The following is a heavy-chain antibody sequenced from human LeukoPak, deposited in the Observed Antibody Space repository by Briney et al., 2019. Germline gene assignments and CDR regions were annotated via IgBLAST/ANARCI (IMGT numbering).Heavy chain of an antibody. CDR1: GGSISSSSYY. CDR3: ARVTRDSGSYCLFYYFDY. Sequence: SETLSLTCTVSGGSISSSSYYWGWIRQPPGKGLEWIGSIYYSGSTYYNPSLKSRVTISVDTSKNQFSLKLSSVTAADTAVYYCARVTRDSGSYCLFYYFDYWGQGTLVTVSS. V-gene: IGHV4-39*07. D-gene: IGHD1-26*01. J-gene: IGHJ4*02. CDR2: IYYSGST.